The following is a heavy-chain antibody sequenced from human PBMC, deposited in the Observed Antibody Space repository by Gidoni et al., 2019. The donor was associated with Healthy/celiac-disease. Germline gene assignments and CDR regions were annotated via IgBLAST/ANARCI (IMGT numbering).Heavy chain of an antibody. CDR2: INHSGST. Sequence: QVQLHQSGAGLLKPSETLSLTCAVYVWSFSGYYWRWIRQPPGKGLEWIGEINHSGSTNYNPSLKSRVTISVDTSKNQFSLKLSSVTAADTAVYYCARVDSRLGAYCGGDCLIWFDPWGQGTLVTVSS. CDR1: VWSFSGYY. CDR3: ARVDSRLGAYCGGDCLIWFDP. J-gene: IGHJ5*02. D-gene: IGHD2-21*02. V-gene: IGHV4-34*01.